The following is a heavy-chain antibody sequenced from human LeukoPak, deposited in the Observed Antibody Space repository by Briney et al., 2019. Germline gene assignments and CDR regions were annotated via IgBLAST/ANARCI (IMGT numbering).Heavy chain of an antibody. V-gene: IGHV3-66*01. Sequence: GGSLRLSCAASGFTVSSNYMSWVRQAPGKGLEWVSVIYSGGNTYYADSVKGRFTISRGNSKNTLYLHINSLRAEDTAVYYCAGEAVAVAGSFDYWGQGTLVTVSS. D-gene: IGHD6-19*01. CDR1: GFTVSSNY. CDR3: AGEAVAVAGSFDY. J-gene: IGHJ4*02. CDR2: IYSGGNT.